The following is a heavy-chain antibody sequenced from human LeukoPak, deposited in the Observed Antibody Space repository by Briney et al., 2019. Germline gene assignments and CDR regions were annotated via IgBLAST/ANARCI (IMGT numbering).Heavy chain of an antibody. CDR1: GFTFSSYG. CDR2: ISYDGSNK. D-gene: IGHD3-22*01. CDR3: ARDYLYYYDSSGSATSYGMDV. Sequence: GGSLRLSCAASGFTFSSYGMHWVRQAPGKGLEWVAVISYDGSNKYYADSVKGRFTISRDNSKNTLYLQMNSLRAEDTAVYYCARDYLYYYDSSGSATSYGMDVWGQGTTVTVSS. V-gene: IGHV3-30*03. J-gene: IGHJ6*02.